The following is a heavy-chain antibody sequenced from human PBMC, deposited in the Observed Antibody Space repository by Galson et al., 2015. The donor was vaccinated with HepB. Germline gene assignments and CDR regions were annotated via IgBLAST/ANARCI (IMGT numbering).Heavy chain of an antibody. J-gene: IGHJ4*02. CDR1: GDSMSSTSYY. V-gene: IGHV4-39*01. CDR3: ARRRYGRYYFDY. CDR2: IDYSGST. Sequence: ETLSLTCTVSGDSMSSTSYYWEWIRQPPGKGLEWIGSIDYSGSTKYNPSLKSRVTIFVDTSKKQFSLRLTSVTAADTAVYFCARRRYGRYYFDYWGQGALVTVSS. D-gene: IGHD1-14*01.